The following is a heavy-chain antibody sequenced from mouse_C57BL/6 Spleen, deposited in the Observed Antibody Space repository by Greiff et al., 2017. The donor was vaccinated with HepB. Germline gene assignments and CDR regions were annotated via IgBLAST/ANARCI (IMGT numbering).Heavy chain of an antibody. D-gene: IGHD1-1*01. Sequence: DVQLVESGGGLVKPGGSLKLPCAASGFTFSDYGMHWVRQAPEKGLEWVAYISSGSSTIYYADTVKGRFTISRDNAKNTLFLQMTSLRSEDTAMYYCAKVYYGSSHYFDYWGQGTTLTVSS. J-gene: IGHJ2*01. CDR2: ISSGSSTI. CDR1: GFTFSDYG. V-gene: IGHV5-17*01. CDR3: AKVYYGSSHYFDY.